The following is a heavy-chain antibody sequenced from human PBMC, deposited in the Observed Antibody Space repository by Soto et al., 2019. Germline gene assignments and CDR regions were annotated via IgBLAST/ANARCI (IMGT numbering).Heavy chain of an antibody. CDR1: GDSISSYY. V-gene: IGHV4-59*01. J-gene: IGHJ4*02. D-gene: IGHD3-9*01. CDR3: ARGHLGITTTGTWYNFDY. CDR2: IYYSGRT. Sequence: QVQLQESGPRLVKPSETLSLTCTVSGDSISSYYWTWIRQPPGKGLAYIGFIYYSGRTYYDSSLKSRVTLSVDTAKNQFSLKLSSVTAADTAGYYCARGHLGITTTGTWYNFDYWGQGTLVTVSS.